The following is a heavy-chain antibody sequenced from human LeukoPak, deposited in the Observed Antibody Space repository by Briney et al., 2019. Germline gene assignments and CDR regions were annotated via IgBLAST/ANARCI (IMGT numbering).Heavy chain of an antibody. CDR1: GYSFTSNV. D-gene: IGHD2-8*01. J-gene: IGHJ4*02. Sequence: GASVKVSCKASGYSFTSNVISWVRQAPGQGLEWMGWISGYNGNTNYAQKLQDRVTMTTDTSTSTAYMELRSLRSDDTAVYYCARSVLYADNDYFDYWGQGTLVTVSS. CDR2: ISGYNGNT. CDR3: ARSVLYADNDYFDY. V-gene: IGHV1-18*01.